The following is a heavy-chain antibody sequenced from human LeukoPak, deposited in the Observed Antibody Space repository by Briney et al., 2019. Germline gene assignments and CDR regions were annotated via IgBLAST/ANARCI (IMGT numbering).Heavy chain of an antibody. D-gene: IGHD1-26*01. V-gene: IGHV3-73*01. J-gene: IGHJ1*01. Sequence: GGSLKLSCAASGFTFSGPAMHWVRQASGKGLEWVGRIRSKANSYATAYAASVKGRFTISRDDSKNTAYLQMNSLKTEDTAVYYCARDRYPQIVGATTGYFQHWGQGTLVTVSS. CDR1: GFTFSGPA. CDR3: ARDRYPQIVGATTGYFQH. CDR2: IRSKANSYAT.